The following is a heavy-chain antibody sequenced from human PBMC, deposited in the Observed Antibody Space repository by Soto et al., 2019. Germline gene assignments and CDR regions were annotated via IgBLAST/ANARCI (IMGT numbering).Heavy chain of an antibody. CDR1: GVSITPYY. Sequence: QVQLQESGPGLVKPSETLSLTCTVSGVSITPYYWTWIRHPPGKGLEWIGYVYHNGNTYYNPSLKSRVTISLDTSKNQVSLRLKSVTAADTAVYYCAREQYNWKLWGQGTLVTVSS. CDR2: VYHNGNT. V-gene: IGHV4-59*01. CDR3: AREQYNWKL. J-gene: IGHJ4*02. D-gene: IGHD1-20*01.